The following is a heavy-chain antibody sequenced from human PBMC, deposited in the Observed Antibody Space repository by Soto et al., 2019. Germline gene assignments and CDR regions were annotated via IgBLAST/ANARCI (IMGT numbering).Heavy chain of an antibody. J-gene: IGHJ6*02. V-gene: IGHV4-34*01. CDR2: IKYTGTT. CDR3: ARAPTWWYTAFFGLYYYGLDV. CDR1: GGSFSGNY. Sequence: SETLSLTCAVYGGSFSGNYWGWIRQPPGKGLEWIGEIKYTGTTNYNPSPKSRVTLSVDTSKNQFCLKLRSVIAADTAVYYCARAPTWWYTAFFGLYYYGLDVWGQGTKVTVSS. D-gene: IGHD2-15*01.